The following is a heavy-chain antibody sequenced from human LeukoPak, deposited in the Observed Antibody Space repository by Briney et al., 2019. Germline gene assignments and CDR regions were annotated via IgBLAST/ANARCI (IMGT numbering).Heavy chain of an antibody. CDR2: INSDGSST. D-gene: IGHD2-15*01. CDR1: GFTFSSYW. V-gene: IGHV3-74*01. CDR3: ARDYRKSDCSGGSCYPDY. Sequence: GGSLRLSCVASGFTFSSYWMHWVRQAPGKGLVWVSRINSDGSSTNYADSVKGRFTISRDNAKNTLYLQMNSLRAEDTAVYYCARDYRKSDCSGGSCYPDYWGQGTLVTVSS. J-gene: IGHJ4*02.